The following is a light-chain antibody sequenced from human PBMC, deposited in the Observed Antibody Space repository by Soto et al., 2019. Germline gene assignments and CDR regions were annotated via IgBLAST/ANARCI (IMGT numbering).Light chain of an antibody. Sequence: EIVMTQSPATLSVSPGERATLSCRASQSVSGNLAWYQQKPGQAPRLLIYAASTRATGIPARFSGSGSGTECPLTIRSLQSEDFAVYYCKQYNNWPPITFGPGTKVDIK. V-gene: IGKV3-15*01. CDR1: QSVSGN. CDR3: KQYNNWPPIT. J-gene: IGKJ3*01. CDR2: AAS.